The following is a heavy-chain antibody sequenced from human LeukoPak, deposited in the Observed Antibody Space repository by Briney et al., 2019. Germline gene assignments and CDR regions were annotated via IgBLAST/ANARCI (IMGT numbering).Heavy chain of an antibody. V-gene: IGHV1-3*01. D-gene: IGHD1-26*01. Sequence: ASVKVSCKASGYTFTSYAMHWVRQAPGQPLEWMWWINAGNGNTKYSQKFQGRVTITRDTSASTAYMELSSLRSEDTAVYYCARDELHTGTYFPFDYWGQGTLVTVSS. CDR2: INAGNGNT. J-gene: IGHJ4*02. CDR1: GYTFTSYA. CDR3: ARDELHTGTYFPFDY.